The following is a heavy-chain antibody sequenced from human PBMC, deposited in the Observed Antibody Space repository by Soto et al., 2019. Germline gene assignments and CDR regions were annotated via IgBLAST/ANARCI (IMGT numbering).Heavy chain of an antibody. CDR3: ARGANWDGYSYYDSSGYSPFDY. J-gene: IGHJ4*02. Sequence: GGSLRLSCAASGFTFSTYAMSWVRQAPGKGLEWVSVIGEGGFSTQYAASVKGRFTISRDNSKNMLYLQMNSLRSDDTAVYYCARGANWDGYSYYDSSGYSPFDYWGQGTLVTVSS. CDR1: GFTFSTYA. CDR2: IGEGGFST. V-gene: IGHV3-23*01. D-gene: IGHD3-22*01.